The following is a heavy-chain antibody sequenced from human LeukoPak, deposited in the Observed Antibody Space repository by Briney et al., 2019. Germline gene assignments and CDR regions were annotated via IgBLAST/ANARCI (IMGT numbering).Heavy chain of an antibody. V-gene: IGHV4-59*01. CDR2: ISYSGST. CDR3: ARARGSSILGAYFDY. D-gene: IGHD1-26*01. J-gene: IGHJ4*02. CDR1: GGSISSYY. Sequence: SETLSLTCTVSGGSISSYYWSWIRQPPGKGLEWIGYISYSGSTNYNPSLKSRVTISADTSKNQFSLKLTSVTAADTAVYYCARARGSSILGAYFDYWGQGTLVTVSS.